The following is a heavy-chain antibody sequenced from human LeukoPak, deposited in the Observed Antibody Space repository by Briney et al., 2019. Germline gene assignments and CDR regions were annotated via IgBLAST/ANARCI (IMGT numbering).Heavy chain of an antibody. Sequence: ASVKVSCKASGGTFSSYAISWVRQAPGQGLEWMGGIIPIFGTANYAQKFQGRVTITADESTSTAYMELSNLRSEDTAVYYCARGAVIAVALFDAFDIWGRGTMVTVSS. CDR1: GGTFSSYA. J-gene: IGHJ3*02. D-gene: IGHD6-19*01. CDR2: IIPIFGTA. V-gene: IGHV1-69*01. CDR3: ARGAVIAVALFDAFDI.